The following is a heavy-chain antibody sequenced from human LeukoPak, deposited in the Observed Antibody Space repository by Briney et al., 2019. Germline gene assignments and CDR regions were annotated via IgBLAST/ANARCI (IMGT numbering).Heavy chain of an antibody. D-gene: IGHD2-2*02. CDR3: ARVICSSTSCYSSPTPIFDY. CDR2: IYYSGST. CDR1: GGSISSYY. Sequence: TSETLSLTCTVSGGSISSYYWSWIRQPPGKGLEWIGYIYYSGSTYYNPSLKSRVTISVDTSKNQFSLKLSSVTAADTAVYYCARVICSSTSCYSSPTPIFDYWGQGTLVTVSS. J-gene: IGHJ4*02. V-gene: IGHV4-59*08.